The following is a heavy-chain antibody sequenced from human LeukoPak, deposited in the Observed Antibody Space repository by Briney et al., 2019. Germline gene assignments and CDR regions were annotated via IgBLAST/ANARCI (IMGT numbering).Heavy chain of an antibody. V-gene: IGHV3-53*05. J-gene: IGHJ4*02. CDR1: GLSVSTSF. D-gene: IGHD1-14*01. Sequence: PGGSLRLSCSASGLSVSTSFMNWVREAPGKGLEWVSVVYSGGTTYYADSVKGRFTISRDNSKNTVFLQMNTLRTEDTAVYFCAKDKPIDYWGQGTLVTFSS. CDR3: AKDKPIDY. CDR2: VYSGGTT.